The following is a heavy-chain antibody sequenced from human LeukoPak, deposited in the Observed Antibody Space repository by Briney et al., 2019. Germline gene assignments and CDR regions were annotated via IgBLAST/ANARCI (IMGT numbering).Heavy chain of an antibody. D-gene: IGHD1-26*01. CDR1: GFTFSSYG. J-gene: IGHJ4*02. V-gene: IGHV3-30*18. CDR2: ISYDGSNK. Sequence: GGSLRLSRAASGFTFSSYGMHWVRQAPGKGLEWVAVISYDGSNKYYADSVKGRFTISRDNSKNTLYLQMNSLRAEDTAVYNCAKDQGAYHDTIYYFDYWGQGTLVTVSS. CDR3: AKDQGAYHDTIYYFDY.